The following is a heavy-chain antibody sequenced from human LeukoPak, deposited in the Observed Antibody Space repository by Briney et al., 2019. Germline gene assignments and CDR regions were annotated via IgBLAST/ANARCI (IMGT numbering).Heavy chain of an antibody. J-gene: IGHJ4*02. CDR2: ISAYNGNT. Sequence: GASVKVSCKASGYTFTSYGISWVRQAPGQGLEWMGWISAYNGNTNYAQKFQGRVTMTRDMSTSTVYMELSSLRSEDTAVYYCADAYCGGDCYPLVWGQGTLVTVSS. CDR3: ADAYCGGDCYPLV. D-gene: IGHD2-21*02. V-gene: IGHV1-18*01. CDR1: GYTFTSYG.